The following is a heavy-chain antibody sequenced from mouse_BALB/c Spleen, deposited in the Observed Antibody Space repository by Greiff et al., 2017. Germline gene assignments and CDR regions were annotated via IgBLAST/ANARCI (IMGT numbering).Heavy chain of an antibody. J-gene: IGHJ2*01. Sequence: VQLQESGSELAKPGASVKMSCKASGYTFTSYWMHWVKQRPGQGLEWIGYINPSTGYTEYNQKFKDKATLTADKSSSTAYMQLSSLTSEDSAVYYCAAITTVVAPIDYWGPGTTLTVSS. V-gene: IGHV1-7*01. CDR2: INPSTGYT. D-gene: IGHD1-1*01. CDR3: AAITTVVAPIDY. CDR1: GYTFTSYW.